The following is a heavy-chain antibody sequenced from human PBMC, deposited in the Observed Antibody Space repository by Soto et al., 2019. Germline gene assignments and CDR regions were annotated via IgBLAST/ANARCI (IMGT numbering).Heavy chain of an antibody. D-gene: IGHD5-12*01. CDR2: INPNNGGT. CDR3: ARDYSGYGYIDY. CDR1: RYTLTGYH. V-gene: IGHV1-2*02. Sequence: ASVKVSCKASRYTLTGYHIQWMRQAPGQGLEWMGWINPNNGGTKYAQKFQGRVTMTRDTSISTAYMELSRLRHDDTAVYYCARDYSGYGYIDYWGQGTLVTVSS. J-gene: IGHJ4*02.